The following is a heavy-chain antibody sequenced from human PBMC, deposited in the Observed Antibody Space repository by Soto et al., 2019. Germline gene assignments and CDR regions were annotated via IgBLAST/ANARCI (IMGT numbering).Heavy chain of an antibody. D-gene: IGHD5-18*01. CDR2: ISYDGSNK. Sequence: QVQLVESGGGVVQPGRSLRLSCAASGFTFSSYAMHWVRQAPGKGLEWVAVISYDGSNKYYADSVKGRFTISRDNSKNTRYLQMNSLRAEDTAVYYCARDVVDTAMGNFFDYWGQGTLLSVSS. CDR3: ARDVVDTAMGNFFDY. CDR1: GFTFSSYA. J-gene: IGHJ4*02. V-gene: IGHV3-30-3*01.